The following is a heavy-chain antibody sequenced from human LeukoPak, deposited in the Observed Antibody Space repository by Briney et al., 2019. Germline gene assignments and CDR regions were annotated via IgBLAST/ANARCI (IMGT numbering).Heavy chain of an antibody. CDR2: INPNSGGT. CDR1: GYTFTGYY. Sequence: ASVKVSCKASGYTFTGYYMHWVRQAPGQGLEWMGWINPNSGGTNYAQKFQGRVTMTRDTSISTAYMELSRLRSDDTAVYYCARASGYSSSWYPLEYFQHWGQGTLVTVSS. CDR3: ARASGYSSSWYPLEYFQH. J-gene: IGHJ1*01. V-gene: IGHV1-2*02. D-gene: IGHD6-13*01.